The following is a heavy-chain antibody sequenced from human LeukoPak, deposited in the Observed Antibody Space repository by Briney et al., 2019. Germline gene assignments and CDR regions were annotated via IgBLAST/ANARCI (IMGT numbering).Heavy chain of an antibody. V-gene: IGHV4-31*01. CDR2: IYYSGST. D-gene: IGHD5-18*01. J-gene: IGHJ4*02. CDR3: ASVTAMVGYFDY. Sequence: SQTLSLTCTVSGGSISSGGYYWGWIRQHRGKGLEWIVYIYYSGSTYYNPSLKSPVTISVDTSKNQFSLKLSSVTAADTAVYYCASVTAMVGYFDYWGQGTLVTVSS. CDR1: GGSISSGGYY.